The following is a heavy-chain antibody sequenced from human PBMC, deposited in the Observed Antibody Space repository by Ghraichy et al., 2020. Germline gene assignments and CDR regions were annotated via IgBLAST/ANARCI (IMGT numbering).Heavy chain of an antibody. V-gene: IGHV3-7*03. CDR3: TKGGHTGVF. CDR1: GFTFSTFW. D-gene: IGHD5/OR15-5a*01. J-gene: IGHJ4*02. CDR2: INQNGSET. Sequence: GGSLRLSCAASGFTFSTFWMSWVRQAPGKGLEWLANINQNGSETHYVDSIKGRFTISRDNGKNSLYLQMNSLRAEDTAIYYCTKGGHTGVFWDQGTLVTVSS.